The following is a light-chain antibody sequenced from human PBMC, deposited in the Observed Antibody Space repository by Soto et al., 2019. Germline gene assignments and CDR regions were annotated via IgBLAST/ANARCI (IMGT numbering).Light chain of an antibody. CDR2: LDGSGSY. CDR1: SGHSSYI. CDR3: ETWDSNTV. Sequence: SWAQSSLGSSVKLTCTLSSGHSSYIIAWHQQQPGKAPRYLMKLDGSGSYNKGSGVPDRFSGSSSGADRYLTISNLQFEDEADYYCETWDSNTVFGGGTKLTVL. V-gene: IGLV4-60*02. J-gene: IGLJ2*01.